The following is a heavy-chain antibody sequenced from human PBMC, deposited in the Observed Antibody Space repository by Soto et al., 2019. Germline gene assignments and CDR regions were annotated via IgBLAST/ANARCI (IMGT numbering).Heavy chain of an antibody. Sequence: QVQLQQWGAGPLRPLETLSLTCGVSGGSFSGYYWAWLRQSPGKGLEWIGEINDRGSINYNPSLKSRVTISVDTSKNPYSLHLRSVTAADTAVYYCARESHDILTGPPWVWYFDLWGRGTLVTVSS. CDR1: GGSFSGYY. J-gene: IGHJ2*01. CDR2: INDRGSI. D-gene: IGHD3-9*01. V-gene: IGHV4-34*01. CDR3: ARESHDILTGPPWVWYFDL.